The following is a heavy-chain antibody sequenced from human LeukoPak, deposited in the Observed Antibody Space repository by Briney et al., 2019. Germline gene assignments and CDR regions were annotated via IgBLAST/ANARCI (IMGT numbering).Heavy chain of an antibody. CDR3: ARMGRGVVARAEDY. D-gene: IGHD3-22*01. CDR1: GFTFDDYG. J-gene: IGHJ4*02. CDR2: IKWNGGST. Sequence: PGGSLRLSCAASGFTFDDYGMSWVRQAPGKGLEWVSGIKWNGGSTGYADSVKGRFTISRDNAKNSLYLQMNSLRAEDTALYYCARMGRGVVARAEDYWGQGTLVTVSS. V-gene: IGHV3-20*04.